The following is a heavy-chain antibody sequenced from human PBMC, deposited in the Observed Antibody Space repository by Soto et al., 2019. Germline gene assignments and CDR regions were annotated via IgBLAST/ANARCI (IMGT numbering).Heavy chain of an antibody. D-gene: IGHD6-13*01. V-gene: IGHV1-18*01. CDR2: VNTYNGNP. Sequence: QVQLVQSGVEVKKPGASVKVSCKASGYTFTDYAISWVRQAPGRGLEWMGWVNTYNGNPNYAQIFQGRVTMTTDTSTDTAYMELMSLISDDSAVYYCARDSQYSTSWQRFDSWGQGTLVTVSS. CDR1: GYTFTDYA. J-gene: IGHJ4*02. CDR3: ARDSQYSTSWQRFDS.